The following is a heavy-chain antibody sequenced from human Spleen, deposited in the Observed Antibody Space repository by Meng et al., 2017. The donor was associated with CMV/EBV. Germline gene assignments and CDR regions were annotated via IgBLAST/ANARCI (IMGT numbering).Heavy chain of an antibody. CDR1: SISSGDYY. CDR3: AREGTTLSPSYYYGMDV. Sequence: SISSGDYYWSWIRQHSGKGLEWIGYMYYSGSTYYNPSLKSRVTISVDRSKNQFSLKLSSVTAADTAVYYCAREGTTLSPSYYYGMDVWGQGTTVTVSS. CDR2: MYYSGST. D-gene: IGHD4-17*01. J-gene: IGHJ6*02. V-gene: IGHV4-31*02.